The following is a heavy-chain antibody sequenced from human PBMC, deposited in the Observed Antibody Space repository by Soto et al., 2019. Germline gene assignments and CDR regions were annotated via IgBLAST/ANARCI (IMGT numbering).Heavy chain of an antibody. Sequence: QVQLVQSGAEVKKPGASVKVSCKASGYTFNNYGISWVRQAPGQGLEWMGWIGPYNGNTDHAQNFQGRVTMTTDTSTNTAYMELRSLGSDDTALYYCARSYCSVGSCYTCWHFDLWGRGTLVTVSS. J-gene: IGHJ2*01. CDR3: ARSYCSVGSCYTCWHFDL. CDR2: IGPYNGNT. CDR1: GYTFNNYG. D-gene: IGHD2-15*01. V-gene: IGHV1-18*01.